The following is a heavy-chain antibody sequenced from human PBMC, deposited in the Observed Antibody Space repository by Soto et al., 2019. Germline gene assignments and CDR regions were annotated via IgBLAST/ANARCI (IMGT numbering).Heavy chain of an antibody. Sequence: GGSLRLSCAASGFTFSNAWMSWVRQAPGKGLEWVGRIKSKTDGGTTDYAAPVKGRFTISRDDSKNTLYLQMNSLKTEDTAVYYCTTDQASYSPVVPGIWGQGSMVTVSS. CDR1: GFTFSNAW. CDR2: IKSKTDGGTT. CDR3: TTDQASYSPVVPGI. J-gene: IGHJ3*02. D-gene: IGHD2-15*01. V-gene: IGHV3-15*01.